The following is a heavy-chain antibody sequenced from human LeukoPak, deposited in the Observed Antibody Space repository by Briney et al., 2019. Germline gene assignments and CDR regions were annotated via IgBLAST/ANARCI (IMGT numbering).Heavy chain of an antibody. Sequence: ASVKVSCKASGYTFTGYYMYWVRQAPGQGLEWMGRINPNSGGTNYAQKFQGRVTMTRDTSISTAYMELSRLRSDDTAVYCCARVRESGLLFRLWGQGTLVTVSS. V-gene: IGHV1-2*06. CDR3: ARVRESGLLFRL. CDR1: GYTFTGYY. J-gene: IGHJ4*02. CDR2: INPNSGGT. D-gene: IGHD2-21*02.